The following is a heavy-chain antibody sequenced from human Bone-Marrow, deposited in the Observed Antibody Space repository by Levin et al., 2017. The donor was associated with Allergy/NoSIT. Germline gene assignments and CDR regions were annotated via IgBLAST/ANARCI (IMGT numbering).Heavy chain of an antibody. D-gene: IGHD4-23*01. V-gene: IGHV4-39*01. CDR1: GGSISSTNYY. J-gene: IGHJ5*02. CDR2: IKYSGHT. CDR3: LRQPYGGNGPGDNWFDP. Sequence: TSETLSLTCTVSGGSISSTNYYWGWIRQPPGKGLEWIGHIKYSGHTYYNPSLKSRVTISVDTSKNQFSLKVSSVTAADTAVYFCLRQPYGGNGPGDNWFDPWGQGTLVTVSS.